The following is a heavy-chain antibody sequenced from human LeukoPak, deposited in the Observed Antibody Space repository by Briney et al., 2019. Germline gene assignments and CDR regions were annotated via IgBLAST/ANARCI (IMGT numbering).Heavy chain of an antibody. V-gene: IGHV1-69*13. CDR1: GYSFTGYY. D-gene: IGHD3-22*01. J-gene: IGHJ4*02. CDR2: IIPIFGTA. CDR3: ARIGRWEYYYDSSGYADQFDY. Sequence: ASVKVSCKASGYSFTGYYMHWVRQAPGQGLEWMGGIIPIFGTANYAQKFQGRVTITADESTSTAYMELSSLRSEDTAVYYCARIGRWEYYYDSSGYADQFDYWGQGTLVTVSS.